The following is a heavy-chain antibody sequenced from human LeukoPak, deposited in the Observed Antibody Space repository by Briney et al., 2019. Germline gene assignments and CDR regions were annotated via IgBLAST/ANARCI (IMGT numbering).Heavy chain of an antibody. CDR3: AKDRTSSGWSQNFDY. J-gene: IGHJ4*02. V-gene: IGHV3-20*04. CDR1: GFTFDDYG. Sequence: GGSLRLSCAASGFTFDDYGMSWVRQAPGKGLEWVSGINWNGGSTGYADSVKGRFTISRDNAKNSLYLQMNSLRAEDTAVYYCAKDRTSSGWSQNFDYWGQGTLVTVSS. D-gene: IGHD6-19*01. CDR2: INWNGGST.